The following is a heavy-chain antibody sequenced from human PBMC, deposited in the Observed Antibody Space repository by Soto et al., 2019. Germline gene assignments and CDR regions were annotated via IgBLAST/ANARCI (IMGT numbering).Heavy chain of an antibody. CDR2: MNPNTGGA. V-gene: IGHV1-2*02. Sequence: QVNLVQSGAEVKKPGASVKVSCKASGYNFNGYYIHWVRQAPGQGLEWMGWMNPNTGGANYAQKFQGKVIMTTDTSISTAYLELRGLTSVDTAVYYCAKVISTIGSKQWLAQTKHQALDYWGQGTLVTVSS. J-gene: IGHJ4*02. CDR3: AKVISTIGSKQWLAQTKHQALDY. D-gene: IGHD6-19*01. CDR1: GYNFNGYY.